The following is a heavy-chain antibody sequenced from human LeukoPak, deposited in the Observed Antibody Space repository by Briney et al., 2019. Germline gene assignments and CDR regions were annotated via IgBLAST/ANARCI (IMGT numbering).Heavy chain of an antibody. Sequence: ASVKVSCKASGYTFTDFYMHWVRQAPGQGLEWMAWISGYNGNTNYAQKFQDRVALTTDRSTSTAYMELRSLRSDDTALYYCARDEKWFYGSGTYYDGRFFDFWGQGTMVTVSS. V-gene: IGHV1-18*04. J-gene: IGHJ3*01. CDR2: ISGYNGNT. CDR1: GYTFTDFY. CDR3: ARDEKWFYGSGTYYDGRFFDF. D-gene: IGHD3-10*01.